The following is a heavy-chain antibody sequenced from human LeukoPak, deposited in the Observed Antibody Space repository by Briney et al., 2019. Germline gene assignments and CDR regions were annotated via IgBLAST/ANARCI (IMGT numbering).Heavy chain of an antibody. CDR1: GGSISSYY. V-gene: IGHV4-59*01. Sequence: SETLSLTCTVSGGSISSYYWTWIRQPPGKGLEWIGYIYYSGSTNYNPSLKSRVTISVDTSKNQFSLKLTSVTAADTAVYYCARGPQWLVPDYWGQGTLVTVSS. CDR2: IYYSGST. CDR3: ARGPQWLVPDY. D-gene: IGHD6-19*01. J-gene: IGHJ4*02.